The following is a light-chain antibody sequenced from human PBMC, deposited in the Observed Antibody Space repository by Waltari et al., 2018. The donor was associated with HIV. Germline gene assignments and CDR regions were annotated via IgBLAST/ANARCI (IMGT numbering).Light chain of an antibody. J-gene: IGKJ2*01. V-gene: IGKV1-6*01. Sequence: AIQMTQSPPSLSASVGDRVTITCQASQGVGNDLSWYQQKPGMAPTLLIYGASISQNGVPGRCSGRGSGADFTLTISSLQAEDLATYYCLQDYSWPYTFGQGTKLEIK. CDR1: QGVGND. CDR2: GAS. CDR3: LQDYSWPYT.